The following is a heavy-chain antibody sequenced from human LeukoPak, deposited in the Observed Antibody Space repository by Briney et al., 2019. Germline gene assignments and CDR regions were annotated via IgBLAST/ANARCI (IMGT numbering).Heavy chain of an antibody. Sequence: ASVKVSCKASGYTFTSYGISWVRQAPGQGLEWMGWISAYNGNTNYAQKLQGRVTMTIDTSTSTAYMELRSLRSDDTAVYYCARAVLLWSQADYWGQGTLVTVSS. V-gene: IGHV1-18*01. J-gene: IGHJ4*02. D-gene: IGHD3-10*01. CDR2: ISAYNGNT. CDR3: ARAVLLWSQADY. CDR1: GYTFTSYG.